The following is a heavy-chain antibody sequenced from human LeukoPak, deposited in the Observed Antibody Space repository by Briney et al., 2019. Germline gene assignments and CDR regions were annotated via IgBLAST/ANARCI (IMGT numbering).Heavy chain of an antibody. V-gene: IGHV3-23*01. CDR2: ISGSGGST. D-gene: IGHD1-26*01. CDR3: AKSETDSGSYLWGFDY. CDR1: GFTFSSYA. Sequence: PGGSLRLSCAASGFTFSSYAMSWVPQAPGKGLEWVSAISGSGGSTYYADSVKGRFTISRDNSNNTLYLQMNSLRAEDTAVYYCAKSETDSGSYLWGFDYWGQGTLVTVSS. J-gene: IGHJ4*02.